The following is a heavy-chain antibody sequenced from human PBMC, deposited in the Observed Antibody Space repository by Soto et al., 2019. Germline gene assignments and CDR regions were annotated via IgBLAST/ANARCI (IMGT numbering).Heavy chain of an antibody. CDR2: ISYDGGSK. V-gene: IGHV3-30-3*01. CDR1: GFTFNTYA. J-gene: IGHJ4*02. D-gene: IGHD6-13*01. CDR3: ARTEGCSNSWYTD. Sequence: QVQLVEPGGGVARPGRYLTLSCAASGFTFNTYAMHWVRLPPCKGLEWVAAISYDGGSKYYADAVRDRFTISRDDYKRTMYLQMNSLRRKDTAVYYCARTEGCSNSWYTDWGQGTLVTVSS.